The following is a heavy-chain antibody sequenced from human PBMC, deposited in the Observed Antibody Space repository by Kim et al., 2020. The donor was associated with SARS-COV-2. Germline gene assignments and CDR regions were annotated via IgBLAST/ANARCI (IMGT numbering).Heavy chain of an antibody. V-gene: IGHV1-18*01. CDR2: ISAYNGNT. Sequence: ASVKVSCKASGYTFTSYGISWVRQAPGQGLEWMGWISAYNGNTNYAQKLQGRVTMTTDTSTSTAYMELRSLRSDDTAVYYCAIQDRIAVAGTGFDPWGQGTLVTVSS. J-gene: IGHJ5*02. CDR3: AIQDRIAVAGTGFDP. D-gene: IGHD6-19*01. CDR1: GYTFTSYG.